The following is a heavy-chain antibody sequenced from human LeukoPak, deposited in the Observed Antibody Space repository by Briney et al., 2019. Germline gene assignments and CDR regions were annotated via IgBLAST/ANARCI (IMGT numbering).Heavy chain of an antibody. Sequence: PSETLSLTCTVSGGSISSYYWSWIRQPPGKGLEWIGYIYYSGSTNYNPSLKSRVTISVDTSKNQFSLKLSSVTAADTAVYYCARGQWVPGSALQHWGQGTLVTVSS. J-gene: IGHJ1*01. CDR2: IYYSGST. CDR3: ARGQWVPGSALQH. D-gene: IGHD6-6*01. CDR1: GGSISSYY. V-gene: IGHV4-59*01.